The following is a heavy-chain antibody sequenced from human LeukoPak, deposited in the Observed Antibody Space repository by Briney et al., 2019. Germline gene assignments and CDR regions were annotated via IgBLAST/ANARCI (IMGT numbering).Heavy chain of an antibody. CDR2: ITSSSSAR. CDR3: ARGGPLSAFDAFDI. V-gene: IGHV3-48*01. Sequence: PGGSLRLSCAASGFTFSSYWMSWVRQAPGKGLEWVLYITSSSSARYYTDSVKGRFTISRDNAKNSLYLQMKSLRAEDTAVYYCARGGPLSAFDAFDIWGRGTMVTVSS. J-gene: IGHJ3*02. D-gene: IGHD1-26*01. CDR1: GFTFSSYW.